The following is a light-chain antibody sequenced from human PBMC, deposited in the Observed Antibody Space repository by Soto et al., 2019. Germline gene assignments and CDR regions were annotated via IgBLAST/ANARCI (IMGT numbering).Light chain of an antibody. Sequence: QSALTQPASVSGSPGQSITISCTGTSSDISAYNYVSWYQHHPGKAPKVMIYDVSSRPSGVSDRFSGSKSGNTASLTISGHQAEDEADYYCLSYTTSSTYVFGTGTKLTVL. CDR3: LSYTTSSTYV. CDR1: SSDISAYNY. V-gene: IGLV2-14*03. J-gene: IGLJ1*01. CDR2: DVS.